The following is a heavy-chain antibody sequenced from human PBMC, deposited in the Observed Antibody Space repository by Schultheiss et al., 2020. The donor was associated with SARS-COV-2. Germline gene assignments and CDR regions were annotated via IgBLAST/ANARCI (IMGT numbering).Heavy chain of an antibody. CDR1: GFTFSSYA. CDR3: ARRGRCGGDCSYPDY. Sequence: GGSLRLSCAASGFTFSSYAMHWVRQAPGKGLEWVAVISYDGSNKYYADSVKGRFTISRDNSKNTLYLQMNSLRDEDTAVYYCARRGRCGGDCSYPDYWGQGTLVTVSS. D-gene: IGHD2-21*01. CDR2: ISYDGSNK. V-gene: IGHV3-30*04. J-gene: IGHJ4*02.